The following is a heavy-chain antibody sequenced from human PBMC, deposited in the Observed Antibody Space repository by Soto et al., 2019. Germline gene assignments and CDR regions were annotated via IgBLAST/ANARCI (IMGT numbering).Heavy chain of an antibody. D-gene: IGHD2-2*01. V-gene: IGHV1-24*01. Sequence: GASVKVSCKVSGYTLTELSMHWVRQAPGKGLEWMGGFDPEDGETIYAQKFQGRVTMTEDTSTDTAYMELSSLRSEDTAVYYCATPGTYCSSTSCLYFDYWGQGTLVTVSS. J-gene: IGHJ4*02. CDR3: ATPGTYCSSTSCLYFDY. CDR2: FDPEDGET. CDR1: GYTLTELS.